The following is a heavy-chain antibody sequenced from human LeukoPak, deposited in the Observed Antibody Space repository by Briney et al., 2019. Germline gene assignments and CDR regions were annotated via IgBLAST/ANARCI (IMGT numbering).Heavy chain of an antibody. CDR1: GFTFSSYS. V-gene: IGHV3-21*01. D-gene: IGHD2-2*01. Sequence: GGSLRLSCAASGFTFSSYSMNWVRQAPGKGLEWVSSISSSSSFIYYADSVKGRFTISRDNAKNSLYLQMNSLRAEDTAVYYCARDPPLGYCSSSSCPHLDYWGQGTLVTVSS. CDR2: ISSSSSFI. J-gene: IGHJ4*02. CDR3: ARDPPLGYCSSSSCPHLDY.